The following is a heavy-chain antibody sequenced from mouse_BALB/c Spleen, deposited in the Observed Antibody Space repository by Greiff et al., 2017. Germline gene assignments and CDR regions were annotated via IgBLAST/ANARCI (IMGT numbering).Heavy chain of an antibody. D-gene: IGHD1-1*01. V-gene: IGHV5-6-5*01. CDR3: ARDGNYDV. J-gene: IGHJ1*01. CDR1: GFTFSSYA. CDR2: ISSGGST. Sequence: EVNVVESGGGLVKPGGSLKLSCAASGFTFSSYAMSWVRQTPEKRLEWVASISSGGSTYYPDSVKGRFTISRDNARNILYLQMSSLRSEDTAMYYCARDGNYDVWGAGTTVTVSS.